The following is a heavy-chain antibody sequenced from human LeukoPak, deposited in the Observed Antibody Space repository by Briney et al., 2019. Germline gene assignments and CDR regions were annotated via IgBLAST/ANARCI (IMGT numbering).Heavy chain of an antibody. Sequence: PGGSLRLSCAASGFIFSNYAMQWVRQAPGMGLEWVAFIRYDGGNTYYADSVKGRFTISRDNSKNTLYLQMNSLRAEDTAVYYCAKPHYYDSSGYSLFDYWGQGTLVTVSS. CDR2: IRYDGGNT. V-gene: IGHV3-30*02. CDR3: AKPHYYDSSGYSLFDY. J-gene: IGHJ4*02. CDR1: GFIFSNYA. D-gene: IGHD3-22*01.